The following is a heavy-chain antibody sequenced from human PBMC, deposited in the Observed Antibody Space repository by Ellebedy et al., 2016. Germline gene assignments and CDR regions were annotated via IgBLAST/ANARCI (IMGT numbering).Heavy chain of an antibody. J-gene: IGHJ6*02. CDR1: GGSISSSSYY. Sequence: SETLSLXCTVSGGSISSSSYYWGWIRQPPGKGLEWIGSIYYSGSTYYNPSLKSRVTISVDTSKNQFSLKLSSVTAADTAVYYCARELYCSGGSCYSGWAYYYYYGMDVWGQGTTVTVSS. V-gene: IGHV4-39*07. D-gene: IGHD2-15*01. CDR2: IYYSGST. CDR3: ARELYCSGGSCYSGWAYYYYYGMDV.